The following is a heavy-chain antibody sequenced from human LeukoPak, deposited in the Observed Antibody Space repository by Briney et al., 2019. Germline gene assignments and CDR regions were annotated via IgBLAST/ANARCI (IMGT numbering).Heavy chain of an antibody. Sequence: VASVTVSFKASGYTFTSYGISWVRQAPGQGLEWMGWISAYNGNTNYTQKLQGRVTITTDTSTSTAYMELRSLRSDDTAVYYCARDLSLVSSVFDPWGQGTLVTVSS. CDR3: ARDLSLVSSVFDP. V-gene: IGHV1-18*01. D-gene: IGHD3-16*02. J-gene: IGHJ5*02. CDR2: ISAYNGNT. CDR1: GYTFTSYG.